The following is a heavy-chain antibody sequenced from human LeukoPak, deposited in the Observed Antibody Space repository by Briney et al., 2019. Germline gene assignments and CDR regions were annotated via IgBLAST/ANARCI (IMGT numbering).Heavy chain of an antibody. D-gene: IGHD5-12*01. J-gene: IGHJ5*02. V-gene: IGHV4-4*07. CDR1: GGSISSCY. Sequence: SETLSLTCTVSGGSISSCYWSWIRQPAGKGLEWIGRIYTSGSTNYNPSLKSRVTMSVDTSKNQFSLKLSSVTAADTAVYYCARDMDIVATSWFDPWGQGTLVTVSS. CDR2: IYTSGST. CDR3: ARDMDIVATSWFDP.